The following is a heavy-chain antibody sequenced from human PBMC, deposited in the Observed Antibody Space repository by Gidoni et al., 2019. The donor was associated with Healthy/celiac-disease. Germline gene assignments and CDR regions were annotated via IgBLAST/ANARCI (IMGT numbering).Heavy chain of an antibody. D-gene: IGHD2-21*02. CDR2: ISYDGSNK. Sequence: QVQLVESGGGVVQPGRSLRLYCAASGFTFSSYGMHWVRQAPGKGLEWVAVISYDGSNKYYADSVKGRFTISRDNSKNTLYLQMNSLRAEDTAVYYCAKEGAYCGGDCYYGFDYWGQGTLVTVSS. CDR3: AKEGAYCGGDCYYGFDY. V-gene: IGHV3-30*18. CDR1: GFTFSSYG. J-gene: IGHJ4*02.